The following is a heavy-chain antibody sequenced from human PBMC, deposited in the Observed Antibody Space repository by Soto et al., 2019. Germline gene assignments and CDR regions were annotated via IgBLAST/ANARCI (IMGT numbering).Heavy chain of an antibody. D-gene: IGHD6-6*01. CDR3: ARDPRYSSSSHHYYYYYGMDV. J-gene: IGHJ6*02. Sequence: EVQLVESGGGLVQPGGSLRLSCAASGFTFSSYWMSWVRQAPGKGLEWVANIKQDGSEKYYVDSVKGRFTISRDNAKNSLYLQMNSLRAEDTAVYYCARDPRYSSSSHHYYYYYGMDVWGQGTTVTVSS. CDR2: IKQDGSEK. V-gene: IGHV3-7*03. CDR1: GFTFSSYW.